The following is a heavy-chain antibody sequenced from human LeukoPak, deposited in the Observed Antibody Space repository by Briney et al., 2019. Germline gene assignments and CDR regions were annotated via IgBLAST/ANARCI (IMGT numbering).Heavy chain of an antibody. V-gene: IGHV3-66*01. J-gene: IGHJ6*02. CDR3: ARDRVDYYGSGSYYNLVKYYYYGMDV. D-gene: IGHD3-10*01. CDR2: IYSGGST. Sequence: PGGSLRLSCAASGFTVSSNYMSWVRQAPGKGLEWVSVIYSGGSTYYADSVKGRFTISRDNSKNTLYLQMNSLRAEDTAVYYCARDRVDYYGSGSYYNLVKYYYYGMDVWGQGTTVTVSS. CDR1: GFTVSSNY.